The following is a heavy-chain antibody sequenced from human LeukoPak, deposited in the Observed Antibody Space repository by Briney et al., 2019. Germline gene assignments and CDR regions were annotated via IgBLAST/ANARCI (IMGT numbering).Heavy chain of an antibody. Sequence: GGPLRLSCAASGFTFSSYWMSWVRQAPGKGLEWVANIKQDGSEKYYVDSVKGRFTISRDNAKNSLYLQMNSLRAEDTAVYYCARTRDYDILTGYYTLFDYWGQGTLVTVSS. D-gene: IGHD3-9*01. J-gene: IGHJ4*02. CDR1: GFTFSSYW. V-gene: IGHV3-7*01. CDR2: IKQDGSEK. CDR3: ARTRDYDILTGYYTLFDY.